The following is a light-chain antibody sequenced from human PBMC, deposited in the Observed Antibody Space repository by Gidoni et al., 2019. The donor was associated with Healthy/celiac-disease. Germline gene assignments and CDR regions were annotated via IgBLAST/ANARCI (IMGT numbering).Light chain of an antibody. Sequence: EIVLTQSPGTLSLSPGERATLSGRASQIVSSSYLAWYQQKPGQAPRLLIYVASSRATGIPDRFSGSGSGTDFTLTISRLEPEDFAVYYCQQYGSSRGTFGPGTKVDIK. CDR1: QIVSSSY. J-gene: IGKJ3*01. CDR2: VAS. CDR3: QQYGSSRGT. V-gene: IGKV3-20*01.